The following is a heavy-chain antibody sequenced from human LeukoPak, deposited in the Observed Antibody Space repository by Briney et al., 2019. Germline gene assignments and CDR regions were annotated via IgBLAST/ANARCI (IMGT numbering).Heavy chain of an antibody. CDR2: IYTSGST. V-gene: IGHV4-61*02. J-gene: IGHJ3*02. Sequence: SETLSLTCTVSGGSISSGSYYWSWIRQPAGKGLEWIGRIYTSGSTNYNPSLKSRVTISVDTSKNQFSLKLSSVTAADTAVFYCARGANYGDSGLDAFDIWGQGTMVTVS. CDR1: GGSISSGSYY. D-gene: IGHD4-17*01. CDR3: ARGANYGDSGLDAFDI.